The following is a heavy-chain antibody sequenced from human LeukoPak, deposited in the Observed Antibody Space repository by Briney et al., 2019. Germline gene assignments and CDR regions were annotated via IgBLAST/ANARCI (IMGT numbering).Heavy chain of an antibody. CDR1: GYTFTSYG. J-gene: IGHJ4*02. Sequence: ASVKVSCKASGYTFTSYGISWVRQAPGQGLEWMGWISAYNGNTNCAQKLQARVTMTTDTSTSTAYMELRSLRSDDTAMYYCARDRYYDSSGYSYWGQGTLVTVSS. CDR2: ISAYNGNT. V-gene: IGHV1-18*01. CDR3: ARDRYYDSSGYSY. D-gene: IGHD3-22*01.